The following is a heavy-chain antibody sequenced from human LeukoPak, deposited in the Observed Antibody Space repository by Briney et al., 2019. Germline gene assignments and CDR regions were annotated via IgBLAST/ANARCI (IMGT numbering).Heavy chain of an antibody. D-gene: IGHD2-2*01. V-gene: IGHV1-18*01. J-gene: IGHJ6*02. Sequence: ASVKVSCKGSGYTFTSYSSSWVRQAPGQGLEWMGWSSADNGNTKYAQKFQGRVTVTTDTSTSTAYMELRSLRSDDTAVYYCAREVDCSTTSCYALGSYGMEVWGQGTTVTVSS. CDR3: AREVDCSTTSCYALGSYGMEV. CDR1: GYTFTSYS. CDR2: SSADNGNT.